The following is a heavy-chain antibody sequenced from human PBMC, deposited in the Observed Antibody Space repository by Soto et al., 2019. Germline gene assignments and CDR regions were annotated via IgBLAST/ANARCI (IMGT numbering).Heavy chain of an antibody. CDR1: GFTFSSYA. J-gene: IGHJ6*02. CDR2: ISGSGGST. Sequence: GGSLRLSCAASGFTFSSYAMSWVRQAPGKGLEWVSAISGSGGSTYYADSVKGRSTISRDNSKNTLYLQMNSLRAEDTAVYYCAKSTLLYSHNLYGMDVWGQGTTVTVS. V-gene: IGHV3-23*01. D-gene: IGHD2-8*01. CDR3: AKSTLLYSHNLYGMDV.